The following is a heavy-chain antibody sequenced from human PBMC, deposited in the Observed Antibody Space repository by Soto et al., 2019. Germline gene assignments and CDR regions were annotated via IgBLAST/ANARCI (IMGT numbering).Heavy chain of an antibody. CDR1: GGTFSSYT. Sequence: ASVKVSCKASGGTFSSYTISWVRQAPGQGLEWMGRIIPILGIANYAQKFQGRVTITADKSTSTAYMELSSLRSEDTAVYYCARGIPNYYYMDVWAKGPRSPSP. CDR3: ARGIPNYYYMDV. CDR2: IIPILGIA. D-gene: IGHD2-21*01. V-gene: IGHV1-69*02. J-gene: IGHJ6*03.